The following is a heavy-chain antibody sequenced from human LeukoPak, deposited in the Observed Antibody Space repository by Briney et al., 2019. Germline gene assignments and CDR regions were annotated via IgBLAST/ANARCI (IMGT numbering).Heavy chain of an antibody. CDR3: ARVPVAASDAFDI. J-gene: IGHJ3*02. D-gene: IGHD6-19*01. CDR1: GFTFSSYW. V-gene: IGHV3-7*01. Sequence: GGSLRLSCAASGFTFSSYWMSWVRQAPGKGLEWVANIKQDGSEKYYVDSVKGRFTISRDNAKNSLYLQMNSLRAEDTAVYYCARVPVAASDAFDIWGQGTMVTVSS. CDR2: IKQDGSEK.